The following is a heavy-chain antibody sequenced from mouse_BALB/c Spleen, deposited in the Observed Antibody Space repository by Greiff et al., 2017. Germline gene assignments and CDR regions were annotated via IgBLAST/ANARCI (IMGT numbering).Heavy chain of an antibody. J-gene: IGHJ2*01. D-gene: IGHD2-14*01. CDR2: ISSGSSTI. CDR1: GFTFSSFG. CDR3: ARLGVRRDFDY. V-gene: IGHV5-17*02. Sequence: EVKLMESGGGLVQPGGSRKLSCAASGFTFSSFGMHWVRQAPEKGLEWVAYISSGSSTIYYADTVKGRFTISRDNPKNTLFLQMTSLRSEDTAMYYCARLGVRRDFDYWGQGTTLTVSS.